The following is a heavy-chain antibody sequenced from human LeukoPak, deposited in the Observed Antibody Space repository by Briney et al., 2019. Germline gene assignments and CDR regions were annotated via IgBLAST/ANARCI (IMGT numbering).Heavy chain of an antibody. CDR2: IKSKTDGGTT. CDR1: GFTFSNAW. V-gene: IGHV3-15*01. Sequence: GGSLRLSCAASGFTFSNAWMSWVRQAPGKGLEWVGRIKSKTDGGTTDYAAPVKGRFTISRDDSKNTLYLQMNSLRAEDTAVYYCASRSKDSSPSGRGAFDIWGQGTMVTVSS. J-gene: IGHJ3*02. D-gene: IGHD6-13*01. CDR3: ASRSKDSSPSGRGAFDI.